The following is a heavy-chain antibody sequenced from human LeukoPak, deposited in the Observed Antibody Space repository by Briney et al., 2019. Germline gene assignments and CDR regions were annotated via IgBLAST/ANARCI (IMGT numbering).Heavy chain of an antibody. V-gene: IGHV4-39*07. J-gene: IGHJ2*01. Sequence: TSETLSLTCTVSGGSISSSSYYWGWIRQPPGKGLEWIGSIYYSGSTYYNPFLKSRVTISVDTSKNQFSLKLSSVTAADTAVYYCAREPRGSGYWYFDLWGRGTLVTVSS. CDR3: AREPRGSGYWYFDL. CDR1: GGSISSSSYY. CDR2: IYYSGST.